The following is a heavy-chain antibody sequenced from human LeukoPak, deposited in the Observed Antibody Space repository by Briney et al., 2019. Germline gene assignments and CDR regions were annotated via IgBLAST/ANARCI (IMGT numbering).Heavy chain of an antibody. CDR1: GFTFSSYW. J-gene: IGHJ6*02. D-gene: IGHD3-10*01. Sequence: GGSLRLSCVVSGFTFSSYWMHWVRHAPGKGLVRVSRINSDGSSTTYADSVKGRFTISRDNTKNTLYLQMNSLRAEDTAVYYCASSTMVRGVITLYYGMDVWGQGTTVTVSS. CDR3: ASSTMVRGVITLYYGMDV. CDR2: INSDGSST. V-gene: IGHV3-74*01.